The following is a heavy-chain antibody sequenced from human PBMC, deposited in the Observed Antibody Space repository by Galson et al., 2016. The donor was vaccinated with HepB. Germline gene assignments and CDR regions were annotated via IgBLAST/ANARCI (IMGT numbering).Heavy chain of an antibody. V-gene: IGHV4-31*03. Sequence: TLSLTCTVSGDPFNIGGPYWSWFRQLPGRGLEWIGYIYYSGSTFYNPSLKSRVAISLDTSKSQFSLKLSSLTAADTAVYYCARGAAGGWHDFWGQGTLVTVSS. CDR3: ARGAAGGWHDF. CDR2: IYYSGST. CDR1: GDPFNIGGPY. D-gene: IGHD6-19*01. J-gene: IGHJ4*02.